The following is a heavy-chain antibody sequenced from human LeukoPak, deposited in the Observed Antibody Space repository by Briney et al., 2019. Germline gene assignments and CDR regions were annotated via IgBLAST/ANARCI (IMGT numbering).Heavy chain of an antibody. J-gene: IGHJ4*02. Sequence: GGSLRLSCAASGYTFSSYSMNWVRQAPGKGLEWVSSISSSSSYIYYANSVKGRFTISRDNAKNSLYLQMNSLRAEDTAVYYCARDLSYNNDYWGQGTLVTVSS. CDR2: ISSSSSYI. CDR1: GYTFSSYS. D-gene: IGHD1-26*01. V-gene: IGHV3-21*01. CDR3: ARDLSYNNDY.